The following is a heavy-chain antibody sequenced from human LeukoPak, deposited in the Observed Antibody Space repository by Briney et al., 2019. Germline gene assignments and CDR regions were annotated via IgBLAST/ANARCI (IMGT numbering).Heavy chain of an antibody. CDR1: GFTFSSYA. D-gene: IGHD2-15*01. CDR3: ARVRGYCSGGSCYYPWFDP. V-gene: IGHV3-23*01. CDR2: ISGSGGST. J-gene: IGHJ5*02. Sequence: GGSLRLSCAASGFTFSSYAMSWVRQAPGKGLEWVSAISGSGGSTYYADSVKGRFTISRDNSKNTLYLQMNSLRAKDTAVYYCARVRGYCSGGSCYYPWFDPWGQGTLVTVSS.